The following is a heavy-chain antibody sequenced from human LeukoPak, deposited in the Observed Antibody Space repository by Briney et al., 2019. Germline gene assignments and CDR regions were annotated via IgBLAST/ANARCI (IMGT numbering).Heavy chain of an antibody. V-gene: IGHV1-8*01. CDR1: RDTFTSYD. Sequence: ASVKVSCKASRDTFTSYDINWVRQATGQGGECMGWMNPNSGNTGYAQKFQGRVTMTRNTSISTAYMELSSLRSEDTAVYYCARHRHDYGDNVGAVEFDYRGQGTLVTVSS. CDR3: ARHRHDYGDNVGAVEFDY. J-gene: IGHJ4*02. CDR2: MNPNSGNT. D-gene: IGHD4-17*01.